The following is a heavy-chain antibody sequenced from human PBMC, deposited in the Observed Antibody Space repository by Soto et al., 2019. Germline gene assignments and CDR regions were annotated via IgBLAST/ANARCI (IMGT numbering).Heavy chain of an antibody. CDR1: GGSVSSGYHY. Sequence: PAETLSLTCTVSGGSVSSGYHYWVWIRHPPGRGLEWIGYIYYTGSTNYNPSLKSRVTISIDTSKNQSSLKLSSVTAADTAVYYCAREPIAVAGAGDYWGQGTLVTVSS. CDR3: AREPIAVAGAGDY. V-gene: IGHV4-61*01. J-gene: IGHJ4*02. D-gene: IGHD6-19*01. CDR2: IYYTGST.